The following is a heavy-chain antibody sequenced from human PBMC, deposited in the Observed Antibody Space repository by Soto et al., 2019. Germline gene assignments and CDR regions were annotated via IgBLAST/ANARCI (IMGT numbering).Heavy chain of an antibody. CDR2: INHSGST. Sequence: QVQLQQWGAGLLKPSETLSLACAVYGGSFSGYYWSWIRQPPGKGLEWIGEINHSGSTNYNPSLKSRVTISVDTHKNQCSLKLSSVTAADTAVYYCARRGIVGVPAAINYYYYMDVWGKGTTVTVSS. J-gene: IGHJ6*03. D-gene: IGHD2-2*01. V-gene: IGHV4-34*01. CDR1: GGSFSGYY. CDR3: ARRGIVGVPAAINYYYYMDV.